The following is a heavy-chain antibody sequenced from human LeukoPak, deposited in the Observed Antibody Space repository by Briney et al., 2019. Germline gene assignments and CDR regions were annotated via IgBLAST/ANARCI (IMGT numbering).Heavy chain of an antibody. V-gene: IGHV1-8*02. J-gene: IGHJ5*02. CDR3: ARGVRGNYASNYFDP. Sequence: ASAKVSCKTSGYTFSNYDINWVRQVAEQGLEWMGRIKPGIGDTQYAQKFQGRVTMTRDTYITTAYLELSSLRSEDTALYYCARGVRGNYASNYFDPWGQGTQVTVSS. D-gene: IGHD1-26*01. CDR1: GYTFSNYD. CDR2: IKPGIGDT.